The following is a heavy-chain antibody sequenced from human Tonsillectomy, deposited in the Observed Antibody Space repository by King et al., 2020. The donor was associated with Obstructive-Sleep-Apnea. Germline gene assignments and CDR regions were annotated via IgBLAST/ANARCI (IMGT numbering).Heavy chain of an antibody. CDR1: GGSISSSSYY. D-gene: IGHD4-23*01. J-gene: IGHJ4*02. CDR2: IFYSGRT. V-gene: IGHV4-39*07. Sequence: QLQESGPVLVKPSETLSLTCTVSGGSISSSSYYWGWIRQPPGKGLECIGSIFYSGRTYSKPAPKIRVTISVDTAKNQFSLELSSVTAADTAVYYCAREGVTTVVTPADYWGQGTLVTVSS. CDR3: AREGVTTVVTPADY.